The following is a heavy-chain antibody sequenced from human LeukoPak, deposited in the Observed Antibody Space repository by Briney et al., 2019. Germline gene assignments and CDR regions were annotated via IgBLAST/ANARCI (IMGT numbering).Heavy chain of an antibody. J-gene: IGHJ1*01. CDR3: VRDLLGSGATTAYLHH. V-gene: IGHV3-21*01. CDR1: GVTFSDYS. CDR2: ISRRSRHV. D-gene: IGHD4/OR15-4a*01. Sequence: GGSLRLSCTASGVTFSDYSMNWVRQAPGKGLEWVSCISRRSRHVYYAGSVKGRFTISRDNAKNSLYLQINSLRAEDMAVYFCVRDLLGSGATTAYLHHWGQGTLVTVSS.